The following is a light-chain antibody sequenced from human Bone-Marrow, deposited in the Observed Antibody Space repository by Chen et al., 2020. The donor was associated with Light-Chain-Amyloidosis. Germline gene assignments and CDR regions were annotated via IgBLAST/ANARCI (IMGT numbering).Light chain of an antibody. CDR2: KDS. J-gene: IGLJ2*01. Sequence: SYELTQPPSVSVSPGQTARITCSGDALSKQYAYWYQQKPGQAPLLVIYKDSAMPSGIPERFSCSSSRTIVTLTISGVQAEDKADNHCLSAVSGTSYRAVGFGGGTKLTV. CDR3: LSAVSGTSYRAVG. CDR1: ALSKQY. V-gene: IGLV3-25*03.